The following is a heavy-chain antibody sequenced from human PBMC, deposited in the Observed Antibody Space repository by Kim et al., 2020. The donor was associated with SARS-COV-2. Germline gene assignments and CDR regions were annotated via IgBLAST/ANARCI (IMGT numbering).Heavy chain of an antibody. CDR2: INTNTGNP. CDR3: ARVMLSLVAAADFDI. V-gene: IGHV7-4-1*02. J-gene: IGHJ3*02. Sequence: ASVKVSCKASGYTFTSYAMNWVRQAPGQGLEWMGWINTNTGNPTYAQGFTGRFVFSLDTSVSTAYLQISSLKAEDTAVYYCARVMLSLVAAADFDIWGQGTMVTVSS. D-gene: IGHD6-13*01. CDR1: GYTFTSYA.